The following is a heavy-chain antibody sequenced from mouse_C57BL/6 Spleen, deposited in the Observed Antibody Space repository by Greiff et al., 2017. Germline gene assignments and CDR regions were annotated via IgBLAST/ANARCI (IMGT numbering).Heavy chain of an antibody. CDR3: ARSGYYDSSHYFDY. Sequence: VQLQQPGAELVMPGASVKLSCKASGYTFTSYWMHWVKQRPGQGLEWIGEIDPSDSYTNYNQKFKGKSTLTVDKSSSTAYMQLSSLTSEDSAVYYCARSGYYDSSHYFDYWGQGTTLTVSS. CDR1: GYTFTSYW. CDR2: IDPSDSYT. J-gene: IGHJ2*01. V-gene: IGHV1-69*01. D-gene: IGHD1-1*01.